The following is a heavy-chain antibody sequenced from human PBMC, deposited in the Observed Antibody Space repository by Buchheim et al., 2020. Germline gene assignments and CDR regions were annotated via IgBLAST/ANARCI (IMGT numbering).Heavy chain of an antibody. CDR3: ARSAGYDFWSVIHSGSYYVYYYYYGMDV. CDR1: GGSISSYY. J-gene: IGHJ6*02. CDR2: IYYSGST. Sequence: QVQLQESGPGLVKPSETLSLTCTVSGGSISSYYWSWIRQPPGKGLEWIGYIYYSGSTNYNPSLKSRVTISVDTSKNQFSLKLSSVTAADTAVYYCARSAGYDFWSVIHSGSYYVYYYYYGMDVWGQGTT. D-gene: IGHD3-10*01. V-gene: IGHV4-59*01.